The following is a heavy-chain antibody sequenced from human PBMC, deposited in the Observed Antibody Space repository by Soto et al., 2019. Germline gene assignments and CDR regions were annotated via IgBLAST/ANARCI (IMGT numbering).Heavy chain of an antibody. CDR3: AHRQGSIVVNGDNWFDP. D-gene: IGHD1-26*01. CDR2: IYWHDDN. J-gene: IGHJ5*02. Sequence: GSGPTLVNPTQTLTLTCTFSGFSLSTTGVGMGWIRQPPGKALEWLALIYWHDDNRYSPSLKSRLTITKDTSKNQVVLTVTNMDPVDTATYYCAHRQGSIVVNGDNWFDPWAQGTLVPVSS. CDR1: GFSLSTTGVG. V-gene: IGHV2-5*01.